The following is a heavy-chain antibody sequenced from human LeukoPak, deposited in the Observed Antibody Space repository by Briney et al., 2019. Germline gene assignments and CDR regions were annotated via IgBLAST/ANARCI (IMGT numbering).Heavy chain of an antibody. V-gene: IGHV3-23*01. Sequence: GGSLRLSCAASGFTFSDYYMSWVRQAPGKGLEWVSAISGSGGSTYYADSVKDRFTISRDNSKNTLYLQMNSLRAEDTAVYYCAKGDKSSSGPDYWGQGTLVTVSS. CDR2: ISGSGGST. CDR1: GFTFSDYY. CDR3: AKGDKSSSGPDY. D-gene: IGHD6-6*01. J-gene: IGHJ4*02.